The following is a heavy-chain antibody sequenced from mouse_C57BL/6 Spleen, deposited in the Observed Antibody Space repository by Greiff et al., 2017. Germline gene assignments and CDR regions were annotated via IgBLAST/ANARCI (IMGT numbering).Heavy chain of an antibody. D-gene: IGHD3-2*02. CDR3: ARAGTAQATPYAMDY. J-gene: IGHJ4*01. Sequence: QVQLQQPGAELVMPGASVKLSCKASGYTFTSYWMHWVKQRPGQGLEWIGEIDPSDSYTNYNQKFKGKSTLTVDKSSSTAYMQLSSLTSEDSAVYYCARAGTAQATPYAMDYWGQGTSVTVSA. V-gene: IGHV1-69*01. CDR2: IDPSDSYT. CDR1: GYTFTSYW.